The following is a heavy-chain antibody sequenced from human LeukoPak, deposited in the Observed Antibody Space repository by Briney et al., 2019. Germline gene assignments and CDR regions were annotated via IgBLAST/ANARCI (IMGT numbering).Heavy chain of an antibody. V-gene: IGHV3-30-3*01. CDR1: GFTFSSYA. Sequence: PGGSLRLSCAASGFTFSSYAMHWVRQAPGKGLEWVAVISYDGSNKYYADSVKGRFTISRDNSKNTLYLQMNSLRAEDTAVYYCARGILRITMIVVANFHFDYWGQGTLVTVSS. CDR3: ARGILRITMIVVANFHFDY. D-gene: IGHD3-22*01. J-gene: IGHJ4*02. CDR2: ISYDGSNK.